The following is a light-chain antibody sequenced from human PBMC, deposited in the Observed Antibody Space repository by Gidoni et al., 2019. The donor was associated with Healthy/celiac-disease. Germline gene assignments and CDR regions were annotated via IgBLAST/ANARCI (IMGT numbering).Light chain of an antibody. J-gene: IGLJ2*01. V-gene: IGLV3-19*01. CDR1: SLRSYH. CDR2: GKN. CDR3: NSRDSSGNHAV. Sequence: SSELTQDPAVSVALGQTVRITCQGDSLRSYHASWYQQKPGQAPVLVIYGKNNRPSGIPDRFSGSSSGNTASLTITGAQAEDEADYYCNSRDSSGNHAVFGGGTKLTVL.